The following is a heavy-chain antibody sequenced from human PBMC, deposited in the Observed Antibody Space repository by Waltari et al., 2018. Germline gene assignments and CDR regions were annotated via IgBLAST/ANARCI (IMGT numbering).Heavy chain of an antibody. J-gene: IGHJ5*02. D-gene: IGHD3-10*01. Sequence: QLQLQESGPGLVKPSETLPPTCSVPGGSPSRSDSYWGWIRQPPGKGLEWIGSVYHTGTAYYNPSLKSRVTVSVDTSKNQFSLKVNSATAADTAFYYCARSSRQFDSWFDPWGQGTLVTVSS. CDR2: VYHTGTA. CDR3: ARSSRQFDSWFDP. V-gene: IGHV4-39*01. CDR1: GGSPSRSDSY.